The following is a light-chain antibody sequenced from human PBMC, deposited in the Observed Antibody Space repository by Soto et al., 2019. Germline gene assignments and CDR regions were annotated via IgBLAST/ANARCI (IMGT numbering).Light chain of an antibody. Sequence: QSALTQPASVSGSPGQSITISCTGTSSDVGAYNYDSWYQQYPGEAPKVIIYDVSHRPAGVSNRFSGSKSGNTASLTISGLQTQDEAAYYCSSYTCATTYVFGTGTKLTVL. CDR2: DVS. CDR3: SSYTCATTYV. CDR1: SSDVGAYNY. J-gene: IGLJ1*01. V-gene: IGLV2-14*01.